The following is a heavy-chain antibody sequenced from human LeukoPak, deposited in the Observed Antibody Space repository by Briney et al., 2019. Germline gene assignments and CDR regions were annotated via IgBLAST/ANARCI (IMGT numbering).Heavy chain of an antibody. CDR2: IYSGGST. V-gene: IGHV3-53*04. CDR3: ARGASHGSGSYCPFAFDI. D-gene: IGHD3-10*01. CDR1: GFTVSSNY. Sequence: GGSLRLSCAASGFTVSSNYMSWVRQAPGKGLEWVSVIYSGGSTYYADSVKGRFTISRHNSKNTLYLQMNSLRAEDTAVYYCARGASHGSGSYCPFAFDIWGQGTMVTVSS. J-gene: IGHJ3*02.